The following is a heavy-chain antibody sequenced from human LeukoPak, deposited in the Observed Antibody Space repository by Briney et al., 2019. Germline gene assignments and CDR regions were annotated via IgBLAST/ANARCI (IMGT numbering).Heavy chain of an antibody. V-gene: IGHV4-31*03. CDR1: GGSISSGGYY. CDR3: ARAGYCSGGSCLGDAFDI. D-gene: IGHD2-15*01. J-gene: IGHJ3*02. Sequence: PSQTLSLTCTVSGGSISSGGYYWSWIRQHPGKGLEWIGYIYYSGSTYYNPSLKSRVTISVDTSKNQFSLKLSSVTAAGTAVYYCARAGYCSGGSCLGDAFDIWGQGTMVTVSS. CDR2: IYYSGST.